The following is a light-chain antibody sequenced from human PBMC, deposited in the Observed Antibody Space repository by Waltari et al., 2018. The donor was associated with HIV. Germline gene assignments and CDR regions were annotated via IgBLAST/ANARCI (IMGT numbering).Light chain of an antibody. CDR2: RDT. Sequence: SYELTQPLSVSVALGQTARITCGGNNIGSKNVHWSQQKPGQAPVLVIYRDTKRPSGIPERFSGSNSGNTATLTINRAQAEDEADYYCQVWDSSTVVFGGGTKLTVL. CDR1: NIGSKN. CDR3: QVWDSSTVV. J-gene: IGLJ2*01. V-gene: IGLV3-9*01.